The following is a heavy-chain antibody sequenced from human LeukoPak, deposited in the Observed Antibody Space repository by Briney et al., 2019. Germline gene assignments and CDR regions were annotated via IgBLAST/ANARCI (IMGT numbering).Heavy chain of an antibody. CDR1: GFTFSAYW. V-gene: IGHV3-74*01. J-gene: IGHJ3*02. CDR2: INTDGGSI. Sequence: PGGSLRLSCAASGFTFSAYWMHWVRQAPGKGLVWVSRINTDGGSIRYADSVKGRFTISRDNAKNTVHLQMNSLRAEDTAVYYCAIVYAVPDKRNALDMWGQGTMVTVSS. D-gene: IGHD2-8*01. CDR3: AIVYAVPDKRNALDM.